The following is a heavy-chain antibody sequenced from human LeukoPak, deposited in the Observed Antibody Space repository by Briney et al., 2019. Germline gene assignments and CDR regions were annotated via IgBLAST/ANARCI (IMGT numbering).Heavy chain of an antibody. Sequence: SGGSLRLSCAASGFTFSSYGMHWVRQAPGKGLEWVAVISYDGSNKYYADSVKGRFTISRDNSKNTLYLQMNSLRAEDTAVYYCAKDASFYGMDVWGQGTTVTVSS. CDR2: ISYDGSNK. CDR1: GFTFSSYG. V-gene: IGHV3-30*18. CDR3: AKDASFYGMDV. J-gene: IGHJ6*02.